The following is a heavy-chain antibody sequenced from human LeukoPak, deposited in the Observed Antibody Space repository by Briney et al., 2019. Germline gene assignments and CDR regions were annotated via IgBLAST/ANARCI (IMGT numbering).Heavy chain of an antibody. CDR3: ARVLRGGDRFDP. CDR1: GYTFTSNY. D-gene: IGHD3-16*01. V-gene: IGHV1-46*01. Sequence: RASVKVSCKAFGYTFTSNYMHWVRQAPGQGLEWMGVISPSGGSTTYAQKFQGRVTMTRNTSIITAYMELSSLRSEDTAVYYCARVLRGGDRFDPWGQGTLVTVSS. J-gene: IGHJ5*02. CDR2: ISPSGGST.